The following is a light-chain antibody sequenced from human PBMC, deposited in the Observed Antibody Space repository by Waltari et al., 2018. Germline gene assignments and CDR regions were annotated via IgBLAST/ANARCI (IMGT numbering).Light chain of an antibody. CDR3: QQRSNWPRLT. CDR1: QSVSRY. V-gene: IGKV3-11*01. CDR2: EAS. Sequence: EIILTQSPATLSLSPGERATLSCSARQSVSRYLAWYQQKPGQAPRLLIYEASNRATGIPARFSGSGSGTDFTLTISSLEPEDFAVYYCQQRSNWPRLTFGGGTKVEIK. J-gene: IGKJ4*01.